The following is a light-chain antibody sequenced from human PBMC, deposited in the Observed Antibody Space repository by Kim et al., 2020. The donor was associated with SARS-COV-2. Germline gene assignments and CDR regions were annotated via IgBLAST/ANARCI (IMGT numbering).Light chain of an antibody. CDR1: KLGEKY. CDR2: EDI. V-gene: IGLV3-1*01. CDR3: QVWDITTAV. J-gene: IGLJ2*01. Sequence: VFQGQTASISCSGNKLGEKYVCWYQQRPGQSPVLVVYEDIKRPSGIPERFSGSNSGNKATLTIRGTQAMDEADYYCQVWDITTAVFGGGTKLTVL.